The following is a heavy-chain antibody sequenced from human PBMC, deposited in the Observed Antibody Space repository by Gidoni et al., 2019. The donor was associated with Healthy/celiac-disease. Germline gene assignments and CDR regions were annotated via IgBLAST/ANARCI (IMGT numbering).Heavy chain of an antibody. CDR3: TTDGNDSSAGGDYYYYYGMDV. V-gene: IGHV3-15*01. J-gene: IGHJ6*02. Sequence: EVQLVESGGGLVKPGGSLTLSCAASGFTFSNAWMSWLRQAPGKGLEWVGRIKSKTDGGTTDYAAPVKGRFTIARDDSKNTLYLQMNSLKTEDTAVYYCTTDGNDSSAGGDYYYYYGMDVWGQGTTVTVSS. CDR1: GFTFSNAW. D-gene: IGHD3-22*01. CDR2: IKSKTDGGTT.